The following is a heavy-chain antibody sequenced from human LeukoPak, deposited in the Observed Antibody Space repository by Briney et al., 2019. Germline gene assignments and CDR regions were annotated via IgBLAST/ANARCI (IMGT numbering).Heavy chain of an antibody. CDR1: GFTFSSYA. D-gene: IGHD3-9*01. J-gene: IGHJ4*02. CDR3: AKIELRYFDWSNFDY. V-gene: IGHV3-23*01. Sequence: PGGSLRLSCAASGFTFSSYAVSWVRQAPGKGLEWVSAISGSGGSTYYADSVKGRFTISRDNSKNTLYLQMNSLRAEDTAVYYCAKIELRYFDWSNFDYWGQGTLVTVSS. CDR2: ISGSGGST.